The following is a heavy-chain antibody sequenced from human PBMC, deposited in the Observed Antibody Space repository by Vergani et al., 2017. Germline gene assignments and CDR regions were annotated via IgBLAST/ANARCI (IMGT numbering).Heavy chain of an antibody. J-gene: IGHJ2*01. D-gene: IGHD2-15*01. CDR3: ARVGCSGGSCYPNWYFDL. V-gene: IGHV3-21*01. Sequence: VQLVESGGGVVQPGGSLRLSCAASGFTFSSYSMNWVRQAPGKGLEWVSSISSSSSYIYYADSVKGRFTISRDNAKHSLYLQMNSLRAEDTAVFYCARVGCSGGSCYPNWYFDLWGRGTLVTVSS. CDR2: ISSSSSYI. CDR1: GFTFSSYS.